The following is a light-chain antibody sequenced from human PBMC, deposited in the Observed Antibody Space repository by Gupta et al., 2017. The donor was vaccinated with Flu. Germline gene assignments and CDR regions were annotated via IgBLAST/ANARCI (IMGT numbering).Light chain of an antibody. CDR1: RSLLHGNGHNY. Sequence: DIALTQYPVSLPVSPGESASISCRSSRSLLHGNGHNYLDWYLQRPGQSPRLLIYFGSHRASGVPDRFSGSGSGTDFALNISRVETEDVGTYHCIQTLETPTFGGGTKVEIK. CDR3: IQTLETPT. J-gene: IGKJ4*01. CDR2: FGS. V-gene: IGKV2-28*01.